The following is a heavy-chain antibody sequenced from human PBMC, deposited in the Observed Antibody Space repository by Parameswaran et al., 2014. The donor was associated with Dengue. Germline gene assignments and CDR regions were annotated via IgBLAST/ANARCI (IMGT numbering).Heavy chain of an antibody. J-gene: IGHJ5*02. Sequence: WVRQAPGQGLEWVGWISPHSGDANYAQRFQGRVTMTRDTSISTVFMELRRLTSDDTAVYYCARDNWGFDPWGQGTLVTVSS. D-gene: IGHD3-16*01. CDR2: ISPHSGDA. V-gene: IGHV1-2*02. CDR3: ARDNWGFDP.